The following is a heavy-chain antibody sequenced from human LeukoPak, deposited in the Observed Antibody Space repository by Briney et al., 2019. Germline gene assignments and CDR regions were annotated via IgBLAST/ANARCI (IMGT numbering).Heavy chain of an antibody. V-gene: IGHV4-59*01. Sequence: SETLSLTCTVSGVSISSYYWSWVRQPPGKGLEWVGYIYYSGSTNYNPSLKSRVTISVDTSKNQFSLKLSSVTAADTAVYYCARDVPYSSQSYYYYGMDVWGQGTTVTVSS. CDR2: IYYSGST. D-gene: IGHD6-13*01. CDR3: ARDVPYSSQSYYYYGMDV. CDR1: GVSISSYY. J-gene: IGHJ6*02.